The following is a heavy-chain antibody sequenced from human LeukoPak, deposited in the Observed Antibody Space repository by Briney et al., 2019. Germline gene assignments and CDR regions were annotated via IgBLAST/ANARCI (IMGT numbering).Heavy chain of an antibody. V-gene: IGHV3-23*01. D-gene: IGHD3-10*02. CDR3: AELGITMNGGV. CDR1: GFTFSSYA. Sequence: GGSLRLSCAASGFTFSSYAMTWVRPAPGKGLEWVSAITGSGGSTYYADSVKGRFTISRDTSKNTLYLQMNSLRAEDTAVYYCAELGITMNGGVWGKGTTVTISS. CDR2: ITGSGGST. J-gene: IGHJ6*04.